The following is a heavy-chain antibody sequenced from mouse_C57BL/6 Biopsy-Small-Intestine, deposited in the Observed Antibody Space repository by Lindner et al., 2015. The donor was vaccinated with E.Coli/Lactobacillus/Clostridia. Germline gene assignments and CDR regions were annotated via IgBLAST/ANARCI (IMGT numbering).Heavy chain of an antibody. J-gene: IGHJ4*01. CDR3: TRGDDGYLYFYAVDY. D-gene: IGHD2-3*01. Sequence: VQLQESGPELVKPGASVKISCKASGYEFSNSWMNWVKQRPGKGLEWIGRIYPGDGATNYNGKFTGKATLTADKSSSTAYMQFSSLTSEDSAVYFCTRGDDGYLYFYAVDYWGQGTSVIVSS. CDR2: IYPGDGAT. CDR1: GYEFSNSW. V-gene: IGHV1-82*01.